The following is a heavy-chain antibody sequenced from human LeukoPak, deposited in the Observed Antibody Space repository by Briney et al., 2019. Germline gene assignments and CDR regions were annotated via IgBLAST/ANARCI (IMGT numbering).Heavy chain of an antibody. V-gene: IGHV3-7*05. D-gene: IGHD3-16*02. Sequence: PGGSLRLSCAASGFTFSSYWMSWVRQAPGKGLEWVANIKQDGSEKYYVDSVKGRFTISRDNAKNSLCLQMNSLRAEDTAVYYCARGFGSVWGSYRHGDYFDYWGQGTLVTVSS. J-gene: IGHJ4*02. CDR1: GFTFSSYW. CDR2: IKQDGSEK. CDR3: ARGFGSVWGSYRHGDYFDY.